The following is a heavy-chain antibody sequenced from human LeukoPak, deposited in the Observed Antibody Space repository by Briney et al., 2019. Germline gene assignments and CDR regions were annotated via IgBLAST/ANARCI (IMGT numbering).Heavy chain of an antibody. CDR2: IIPILGIA. CDR3: ASDIVVVVAATRPDGWFDP. Sequence: SVKVSCKASGGTFSSYAISSVRQAPGQGLEWMGRIIPILGIANYAQKFQGRVTITADKSTSTAYMELSSLRSEDTAVYYCASDIVVVVAATRPDGWFDPWGQGTLVTVSS. D-gene: IGHD2-15*01. V-gene: IGHV1-69*04. CDR1: GGTFSSYA. J-gene: IGHJ5*02.